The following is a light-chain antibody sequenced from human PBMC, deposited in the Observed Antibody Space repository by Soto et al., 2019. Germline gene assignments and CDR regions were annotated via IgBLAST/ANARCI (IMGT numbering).Light chain of an antibody. CDR2: EIS. V-gene: IGKV3-11*01. CDR1: QSVNSD. CDR3: QQRSNAIT. Sequence: IVLTQSPAPLSLSPGERATLSCRATQSVNSDLAWFQQKPGQAPRLLIYEISNRATGIPARFSGSGSGTDFTLTISSLDPEYFAVYYCQQRSNAITLGQGTRLEIK. J-gene: IGKJ5*01.